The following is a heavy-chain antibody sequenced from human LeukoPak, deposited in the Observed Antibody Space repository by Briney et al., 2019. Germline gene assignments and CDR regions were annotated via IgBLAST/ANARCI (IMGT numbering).Heavy chain of an antibody. Sequence: PSETLSLTCAVYGGPFSGYYWSWIRQPPGKGLEWIGEINHSGSTNYNPSLKSRVTISVDTSKNQFSLKLSSVTAADTAVYYCARVALTGYNWFDPWGQGTLVTVSS. CDR3: ARVALTGYNWFDP. J-gene: IGHJ5*02. D-gene: IGHD3-9*01. CDR1: GGPFSGYY. V-gene: IGHV4-34*01. CDR2: INHSGST.